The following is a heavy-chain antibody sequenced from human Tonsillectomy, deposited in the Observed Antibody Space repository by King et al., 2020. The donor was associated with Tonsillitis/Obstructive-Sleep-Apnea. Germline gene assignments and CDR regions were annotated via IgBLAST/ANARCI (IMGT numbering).Heavy chain of an antibody. Sequence: VQLVESGGGLVQPGGSLRLSCAASGFTFSRYWMHWVRQAPGKGLVWVSRINSDGSSTSYADSVKGRFTISRDNAKNTLYLQMNSLRAGDTAVYYCARDVGDGTLDYWGQGTLVTVSS. CDR1: GFTFSRYW. CDR3: ARDVGDGTLDY. J-gene: IGHJ4*02. D-gene: IGHD5-24*01. CDR2: INSDGSST. V-gene: IGHV3-74*01.